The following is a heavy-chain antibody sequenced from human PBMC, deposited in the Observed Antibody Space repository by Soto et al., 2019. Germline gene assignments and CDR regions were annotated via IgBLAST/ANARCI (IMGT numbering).Heavy chain of an antibody. CDR2: IYYSGST. J-gene: IGHJ6*02. Sequence: PSETLSLTCTVSGGSISSYYWSWIRQPPGKGLEWIGYIYYSGSTNYNPSLKSRVTISVDTSKNQFSLKLSSVTAADTAVYYCARGGTTYYYGSGSYFDGMDVWGQGTTVTVSS. CDR1: GGSISSYY. V-gene: IGHV4-59*01. CDR3: ARGGTTYYYGSGSYFDGMDV. D-gene: IGHD3-10*01.